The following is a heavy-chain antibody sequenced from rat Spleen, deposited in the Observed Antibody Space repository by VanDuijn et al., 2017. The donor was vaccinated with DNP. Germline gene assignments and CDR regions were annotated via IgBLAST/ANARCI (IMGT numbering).Heavy chain of an antibody. J-gene: IGHJ1*01. CDR1: GFSLTSNS. D-gene: IGHD1-11*01. CDR2: MWSGGTT. V-gene: IGHV2-1*01. CDR3: SRSDSYWYFDF. Sequence: QVQLKESGPGLVQPSQTLSLTCTVSGFSLTSNSVHWVRLPPGKGLEWIGTMWSGGTTDYNSGLRSRLSISRDTSKSQVFLKMNSLQTEDTAIYFCSRSDSYWYFDFWGPGTMVTVSS.